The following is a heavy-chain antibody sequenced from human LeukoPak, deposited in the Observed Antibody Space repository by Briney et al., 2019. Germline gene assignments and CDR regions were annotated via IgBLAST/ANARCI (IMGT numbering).Heavy chain of an antibody. CDR1: AYSFTNYW. Sequence: GASLKISCKGSAYSFTNYWISWVRQLPGKGLEWMGRIDPSDSYTNYSPSFQGHVTISADKSITTAYLQWSSPKASDTAMYYCARQGATHWFDPWGQGTLVTVSS. V-gene: IGHV5-10-1*01. J-gene: IGHJ5*02. CDR3: ARQGATHWFDP. D-gene: IGHD1-26*01. CDR2: IDPSDSYT.